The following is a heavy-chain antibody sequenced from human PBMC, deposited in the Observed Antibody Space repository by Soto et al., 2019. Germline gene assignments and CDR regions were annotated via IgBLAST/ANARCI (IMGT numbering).Heavy chain of an antibody. Sequence: AGGSLRLSCAASGFTFSSYAMSWVRQAPGKGLEWVSAISGSGGSTYYADSVKGRFTISRDNSKNTLYLQMNSLRAEDTAVYYCAKAPGGQSYYYYYGMDVWGQGTTVTVSS. D-gene: IGHD2-15*01. CDR2: ISGSGGST. V-gene: IGHV3-23*01. J-gene: IGHJ6*02. CDR1: GFTFSSYA. CDR3: AKAPGGQSYYYYYGMDV.